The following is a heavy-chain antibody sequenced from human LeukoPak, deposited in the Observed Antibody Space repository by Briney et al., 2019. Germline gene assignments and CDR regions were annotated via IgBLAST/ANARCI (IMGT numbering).Heavy chain of an antibody. CDR3: ARGGHFDY. Sequence: RGWVSSISSSSSYISYADSVKGRFTISRDNAKNSLYLQMNSLRAEDTALYYCARGGHFDYWGQGTLVTVSS. CDR2: ISSSSSYI. J-gene: IGHJ4*02. D-gene: IGHD2-15*01. V-gene: IGHV3-21*04.